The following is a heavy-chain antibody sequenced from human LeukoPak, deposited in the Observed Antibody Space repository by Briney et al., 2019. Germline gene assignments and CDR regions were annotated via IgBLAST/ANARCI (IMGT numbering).Heavy chain of an antibody. V-gene: IGHV3-64*05. CDR1: GFTFSNYG. J-gene: IGHJ4*02. D-gene: IGHD6-6*01. CDR3: VKASRSIAARSYFDY. Sequence: GGSLRLSCSASGFTFSNYGMNWVRQAQGKGLEYVSAISSNGGSTYYADSVKGRFTISRDNPKNTLYFQMSSLRVEDTAVYYCVKASRSIAARSYFDYWDQGTLVTVTS. CDR2: ISSNGGST.